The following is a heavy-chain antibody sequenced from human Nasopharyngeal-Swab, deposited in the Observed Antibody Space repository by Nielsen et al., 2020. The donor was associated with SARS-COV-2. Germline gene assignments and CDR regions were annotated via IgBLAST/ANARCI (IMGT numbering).Heavy chain of an antibody. J-gene: IGHJ4*02. D-gene: IGHD1-26*01. CDR3: ARETYSGSYGQTPY. CDR1: GYTFTSYA. V-gene: IGHV1-3*01. Sequence: ASVKVSCKASGYTFTSYAMHWVRQAPGQRLEWMGWINAGNGITKYSQKFQGRVTITRDTSASTAYMELSSLRSEDTAVYYCARETYSGSYGQTPYWGQGTLVTVSS. CDR2: INAGNGIT.